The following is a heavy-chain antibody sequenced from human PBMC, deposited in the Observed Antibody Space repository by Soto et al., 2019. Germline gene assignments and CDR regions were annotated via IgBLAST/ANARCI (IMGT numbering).Heavy chain of an antibody. Sequence: GGSLRLSCAASGFTFSAHGMHWVRQPPGKGLEYVSAVTPAGDRTHYAESVKGRFTISRDNSKNTLYLQMGSLRADDMAVYYCARVFGHSGGFYYAHWGQGIPVTVSS. CDR1: GFTFSAHG. D-gene: IGHD2-15*01. V-gene: IGHV3-64*02. CDR2: VTPAGDRT. CDR3: ARVFGHSGGFYYAH. J-gene: IGHJ4*02.